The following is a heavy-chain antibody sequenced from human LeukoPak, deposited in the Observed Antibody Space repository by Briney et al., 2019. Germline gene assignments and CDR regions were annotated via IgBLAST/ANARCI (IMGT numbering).Heavy chain of an antibody. V-gene: IGHV3-30*18. CDR2: ISYDGSNK. J-gene: IGHJ4*02. CDR3: AKGGHYYYDSSGYSGAFDY. CDR1: GFTFSSYG. Sequence: GGSLRLSCAASGFTFSSYGIHWVRQAPGKGLEWVAVISYDGSNKYYADSVKGRFTISRDNSKNTLYLQMNSLRAEDTAVYYCAKGGHYYYDSSGYSGAFDYWGQGTLVTVSS. D-gene: IGHD3-22*01.